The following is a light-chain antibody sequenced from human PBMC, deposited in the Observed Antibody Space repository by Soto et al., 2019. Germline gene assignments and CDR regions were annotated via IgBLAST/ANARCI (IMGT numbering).Light chain of an antibody. J-gene: IGLJ1*01. Sequence: QSVLTQPPSVSGAPGQRVTISCTWSSSNIGAGYDVHWYQQLPGTAPKLLIYGNSNRPSGVHDRFSGSKSGTSASLAITGLQAEDEADYYCQSYDSRLSGSGNYVFVTGTKLTVL. CDR1: SSNIGAGYD. V-gene: IGLV1-40*01. CDR3: QSYDSRLSGSGNYV. CDR2: GNS.